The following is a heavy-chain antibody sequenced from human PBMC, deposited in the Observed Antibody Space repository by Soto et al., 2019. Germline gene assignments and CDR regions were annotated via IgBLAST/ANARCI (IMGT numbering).Heavy chain of an antibody. CDR1: GFTFSSYG. V-gene: IGHV3-33*01. Sequence: GGSLRLSCAASGFTFSSYGMHWVRQAPGKGLEWVAVIWYDGSNKYYADSVKGRFTISRDNSKNTLYLQMNSLRAEDTAVYYCARSHLGPSPNYGMDVWGQGTTVTVSS. D-gene: IGHD7-27*01. CDR2: IWYDGSNK. CDR3: ARSHLGPSPNYGMDV. J-gene: IGHJ6*02.